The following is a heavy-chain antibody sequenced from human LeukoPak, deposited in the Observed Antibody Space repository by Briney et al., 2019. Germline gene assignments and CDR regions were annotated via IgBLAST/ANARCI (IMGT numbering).Heavy chain of an antibody. J-gene: IGHJ4*02. CDR2: ISWNSGSI. D-gene: IGHD6-6*01. Sequence: GGSLRLSCAASGFTFDDYAMHWVRQAPGKGLEWVSGISWNSGSIGYADSVKGRFTISRDNAKNSQYLQMNSLRAEDTALYYCAKDYGSSFLYYFDYWGQGTLVTVSS. CDR1: GFTFDDYA. V-gene: IGHV3-9*01. CDR3: AKDYGSSFLYYFDY.